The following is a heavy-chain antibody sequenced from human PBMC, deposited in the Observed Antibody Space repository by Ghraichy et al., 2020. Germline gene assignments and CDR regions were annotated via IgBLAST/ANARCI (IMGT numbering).Heavy chain of an antibody. V-gene: IGHV4-31*03. CDR3: AIGSGSYYNVWIPPDY. J-gene: IGHJ4*02. D-gene: IGHD3-10*01. Sequence: SETLSLTCTVSGGSISSGGYYWSWIRQHPGKGLEWIGYIYYSGSTYYNPSLKSRVTISVDTSKNQFSLKLSSVTAADTAVYYCAIGSGSYYNVWIPPDYWGQGTLVTVSS. CDR1: GGSISSGGYY. CDR2: IYYSGST.